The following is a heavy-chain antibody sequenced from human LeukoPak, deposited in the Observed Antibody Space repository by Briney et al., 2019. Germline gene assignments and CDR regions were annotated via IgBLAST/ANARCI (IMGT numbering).Heavy chain of an antibody. CDR2: INPSGGST. V-gene: IGHV1-46*01. CDR3: AREEDGSSTSMPPGYFDY. J-gene: IGHJ4*02. CDR1: GYIFTSNY. D-gene: IGHD2-2*01. Sequence: GASVKVSCKASGYIFTSNYIHWVRQAPGQGLEWMGIINPSGGSTSYAQKFQGRVTMTRDTSTSTVYMELSSLRSEDTAVYYCAREEDGSSTSMPPGYFDYWGQGTLVTVSS.